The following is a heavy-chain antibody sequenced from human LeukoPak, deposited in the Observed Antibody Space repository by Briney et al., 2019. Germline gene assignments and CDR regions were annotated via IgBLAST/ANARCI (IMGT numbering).Heavy chain of an antibody. Sequence: PGGSLRLSCAASGFTFSSYGMHWVRQAPGKGLEWVAVISYDGSNKYYADSVKGRFTISRDNSKNTLYLQMNSLRAEDTAVYYCAKDDTAMGFDYRGQGTLVTVSS. CDR2: ISYDGSNK. CDR1: GFTFSSYG. D-gene: IGHD5-18*01. J-gene: IGHJ4*02. V-gene: IGHV3-30*18. CDR3: AKDDTAMGFDY.